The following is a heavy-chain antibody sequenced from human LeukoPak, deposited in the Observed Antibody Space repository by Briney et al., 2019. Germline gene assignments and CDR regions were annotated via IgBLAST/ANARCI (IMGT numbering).Heavy chain of an antibody. CDR1: GYTFTGYY. J-gene: IGHJ4*02. D-gene: IGHD3-22*01. V-gene: IGHV1-2*06. CDR2: INPNSGGT. Sequence: GASVKVSCKASGYTFTGYYMHWVRQAPGQGLEWMGRINPNSGGTNYAQKFQGRVTMTRDTSISTAYMELSRLRSDDTAVYYCARVEGYYYDSSGKIDYWGQGTLVTVFS. CDR3: ARVEGYYYDSSGKIDY.